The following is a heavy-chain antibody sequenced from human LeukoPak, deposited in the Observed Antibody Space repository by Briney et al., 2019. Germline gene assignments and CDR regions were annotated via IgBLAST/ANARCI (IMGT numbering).Heavy chain of an antibody. D-gene: IGHD2-2*01. Sequence: ASVKVSCKASGYTFTGYYMHWVRQAPGQGLEWMGWINPNSGGTNYAQKFQGRVTMTRDTSISTAYMDLSRLRSDDTAVYYCATDCSSTSCYLFDPWGQGTLVTVSS. CDR3: ATDCSSTSCYLFDP. V-gene: IGHV1-2*02. CDR1: GYTFTGYY. CDR2: INPNSGGT. J-gene: IGHJ5*02.